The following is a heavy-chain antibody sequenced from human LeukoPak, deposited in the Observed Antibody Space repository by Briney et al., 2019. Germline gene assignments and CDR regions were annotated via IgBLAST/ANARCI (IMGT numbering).Heavy chain of an antibody. J-gene: IGHJ6*02. CDR1: GFTFSSYG. CDR2: ISYDGSNK. V-gene: IGHV3-30*18. CDR3: ANVRGMDV. Sequence: GGSLRLSCAASGFTFSSYGMHWVRQAPGKGLEWVAVISYDGSNKYYADSVKGRFTISRDNSKNTLYLQVNSLRAEDTAVYYCANVRGMDVWGQGTTVTVSS.